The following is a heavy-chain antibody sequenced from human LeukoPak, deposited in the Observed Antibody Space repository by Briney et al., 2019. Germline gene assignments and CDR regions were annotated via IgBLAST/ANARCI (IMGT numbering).Heavy chain of an antibody. D-gene: IGHD3-22*01. Sequence: ASVKVSCKASGGTFNNYALNWVRQAPGQGLGWMGRIIPILGIADYAQKFQGRVTITADKSTSTAYMDLSSLGSEDTAVFYCTRDGSYYFDSSGYSDPDYWGQGTLVTVSS. V-gene: IGHV1-69*04. CDR1: GGTFNNYA. CDR2: IIPILGIA. CDR3: TRDGSYYFDSSGYSDPDY. J-gene: IGHJ4*02.